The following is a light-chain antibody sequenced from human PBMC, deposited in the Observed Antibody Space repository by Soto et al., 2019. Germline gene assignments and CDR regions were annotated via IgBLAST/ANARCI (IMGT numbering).Light chain of an antibody. CDR1: SYNIGAGYD. V-gene: IGLV1-40*01. Sequence: QSVLTQPPSVSGAPGQRVTISCTGSSYNIGAGYDVHWYQQLPGTAPKLLSYGNSNRPSGVPDRFSGSKSGTSASLAITGLRAEDEADYYCQSYDSSLSGWVFGGGTKLTVL. CDR2: GNS. J-gene: IGLJ3*02. CDR3: QSYDSSLSGWV.